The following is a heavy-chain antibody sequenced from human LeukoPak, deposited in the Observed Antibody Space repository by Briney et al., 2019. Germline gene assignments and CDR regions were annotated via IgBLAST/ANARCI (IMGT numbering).Heavy chain of an antibody. CDR1: GGTFSSYA. V-gene: IGHV1-69*13. CDR2: IIPIFGTA. J-gene: IGHJ4*02. Sequence: SVKVSCKASGGTFSSYAISWVRQAPGQGLEWMGGIIPIFGTASYAQKFQGRVTITADESTSTAYMELSSLRSEDTAVYYCARDPPSYESSGPGDYWGQGTLVTVSS. CDR3: ARDPPSYESSGPGDY. D-gene: IGHD3-22*01.